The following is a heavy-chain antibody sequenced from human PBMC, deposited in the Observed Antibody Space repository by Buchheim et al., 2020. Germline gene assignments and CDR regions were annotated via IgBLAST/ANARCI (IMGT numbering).Heavy chain of an antibody. CDR2: INPDGSEK. Sequence: EVQLVESGGGLVQPGGSLRLSCAASGFTLSNYWMSWVRQAPGKGLEWVANINPDGSEKNYVGSVRGRFTISRDNAKNLLSLQVNSLRAEDTAVYYCVRGSWGLDNWGQGTL. CDR1: GFTLSNYW. CDR3: VRGSWGLDN. J-gene: IGHJ4*02. V-gene: IGHV3-7*01. D-gene: IGHD3-10*01.